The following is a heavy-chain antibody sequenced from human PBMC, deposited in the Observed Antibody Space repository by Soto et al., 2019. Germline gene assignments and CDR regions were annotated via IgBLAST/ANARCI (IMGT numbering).Heavy chain of an antibody. CDR3: AKSAPMDAGDKYYYVF. CDR1: GGTFSTFG. Sequence: ASVKVSCKASGGTFSTFGISWVRQAPGQGLEWMGGIIPFFGTARYSQKFEDRITITADESTNTVYMDLRSLTSEDTAIYYCAKSAPMDAGDKYYYVFWGQGALVTVFS. CDR2: IIPFFGTA. J-gene: IGHJ4*02. V-gene: IGHV1-69*13. D-gene: IGHD4-17*01.